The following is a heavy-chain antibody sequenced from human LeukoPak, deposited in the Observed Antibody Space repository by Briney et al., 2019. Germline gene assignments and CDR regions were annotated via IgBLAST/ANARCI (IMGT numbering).Heavy chain of an antibody. CDR1: GGSVGSVSSY. CDR3: ARDSRHPYYYGLDV. Sequence: KPSETLSLTCTVSGGSVGSVSSYWTWIRQPPGKGLEWIGYVYHTGGTKYNLSLKSRVTISLDTPKDQFSLRLSSVTAADTAVYYCARDSRHPYYYGLDVWGQGTTVTVSS. J-gene: IGHJ6*02. CDR2: VYHTGGT. V-gene: IGHV4-61*01.